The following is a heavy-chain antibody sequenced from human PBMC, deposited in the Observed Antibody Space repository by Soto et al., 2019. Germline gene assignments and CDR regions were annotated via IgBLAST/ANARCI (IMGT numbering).Heavy chain of an antibody. V-gene: IGHV4-59*02. CDR3: ARGPGASDYYFDY. J-gene: IGHJ4*02. CDR1: GGSVSSYW. D-gene: IGHD3-10*01. CDR2: IYYTGST. Sequence: LSLTCSVSGGSVSSYWWSWIRQPPGKGLEWIGYIYYTGSTNYSPSLKGRVTISLDASKSQFSLKLTSVTAADTAVYYCARGPGASDYYFDYWGPGTLVTVSS.